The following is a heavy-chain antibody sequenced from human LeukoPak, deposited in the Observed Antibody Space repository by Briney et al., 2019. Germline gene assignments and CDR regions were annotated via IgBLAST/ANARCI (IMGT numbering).Heavy chain of an antibody. CDR3: ARSEAVYYDFWSGYYYFEY. Sequence: ASVKVSCKASGYTFTSYGISWVRQAPGQGLEWMGWVSAYNGNTNYAQKLQGRVTMPTDTSTSTAYIELRSLRSDHTAVYYCARSEAVYYDFWSGYYYFEYWGQGTLVTVSS. CDR2: VSAYNGNT. CDR1: GYTFTSYG. J-gene: IGHJ4*02. V-gene: IGHV1-18*01. D-gene: IGHD3-3*01.